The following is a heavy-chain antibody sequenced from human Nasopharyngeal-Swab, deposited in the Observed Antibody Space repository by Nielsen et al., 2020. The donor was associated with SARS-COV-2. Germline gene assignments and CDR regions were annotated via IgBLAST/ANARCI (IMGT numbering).Heavy chain of an antibody. D-gene: IGHD3-3*01. CDR1: GGSMTSHNYY. CDR2: IYYNGIT. CDR3: ARAIKIFGAVVGSFDP. Sequence: SETLSLTCSVSGGSMTSHNYYWGWIRQPPEKGLEWIGNIYYNGITYYKPSLKSRVTISLDTSKSQFSLKLTSVTAADTAVYYCARAIKIFGAVVGSFDPWGQGTLVTVFS. J-gene: IGHJ5*02. V-gene: IGHV4-39*07.